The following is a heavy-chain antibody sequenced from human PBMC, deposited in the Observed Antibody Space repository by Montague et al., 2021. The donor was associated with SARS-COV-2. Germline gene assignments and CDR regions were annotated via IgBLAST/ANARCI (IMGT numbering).Heavy chain of an antibody. J-gene: IGHJ5*02. V-gene: IGHV4-59*01. CDR2: IYYRGST. CDR3: ARERYYNWLDV. Sequence: SETLSLTCTVSGGSISSNYWSWIRQPPEKGLEWIGYIYYRGSTNYNPSLKSRITMSVDTSKNQFSLKVSSVTAADTAVYYCARERYYNWLDVWGQGKLVTVSS. CDR1: GGSISSNY. D-gene: IGHD1-1*01.